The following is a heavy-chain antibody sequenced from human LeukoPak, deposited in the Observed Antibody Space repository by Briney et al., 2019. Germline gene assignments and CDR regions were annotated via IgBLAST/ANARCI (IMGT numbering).Heavy chain of an antibody. V-gene: IGHV1-8*01. J-gene: IGHJ3*02. D-gene: IGHD2-15*01. CDR3: ARVEGYCSGGSCYAFAFDI. CDR2: MNPNSGNT. Sequence: ASVKVSCKASGYTFTSYDINWVRQATGQGLEWMGWMNPNSGNTGYAQKFQGRVTMTRNTSISTAYMELSSLRSEDAAVYYCARVEGYCSGGSCYAFAFDIWGQGTMVTVSS. CDR1: GYTFTSYD.